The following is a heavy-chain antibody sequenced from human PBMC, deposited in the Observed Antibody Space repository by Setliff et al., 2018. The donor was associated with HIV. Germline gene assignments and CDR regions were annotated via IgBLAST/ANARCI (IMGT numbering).Heavy chain of an antibody. CDR1: GFTFSDYH. D-gene: IGHD2-15*01. J-gene: IGHJ6*03. CDR2: ISTGTTI. Sequence: LSLSCAASGFTFSDYHMSWIRQAPGKGLEWISYISTGTTIFYADSVKGRFTISRDNAKNSLYLEMNSLRAEDTAVYFCARGYCSGESCYGFRRGAFYYYYYMDVWGKGTTVTVSS. V-gene: IGHV3-11*01. CDR3: ARGYCSGESCYGFRRGAFYYYYYMDV.